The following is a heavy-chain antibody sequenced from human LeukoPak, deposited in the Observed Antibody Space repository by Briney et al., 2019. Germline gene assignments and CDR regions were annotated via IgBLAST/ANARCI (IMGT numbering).Heavy chain of an antibody. CDR2: IHYSGSS. D-gene: IGHD1-26*01. J-gene: IGHJ4*02. CDR3: ARDRWRSGSY. Sequence: SETLSLTCTVSGGSISSSNYYWGWIRQPPGKGLEWIGSIHYSGSSYYNPSLKSRVAISVDTSKNQFSLKPSSVTAADTAVYYCARDRWRSGSYWGQGTLVTVSS. V-gene: IGHV4-39*07. CDR1: GGSISSSNYY.